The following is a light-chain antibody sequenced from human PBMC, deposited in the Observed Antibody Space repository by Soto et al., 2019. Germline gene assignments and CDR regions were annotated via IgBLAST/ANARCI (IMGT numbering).Light chain of an antibody. J-gene: IGLJ1*01. V-gene: IGLV2-14*01. Sequence: QSALTQPASVSASPGQSITISCTGTSSDVGAYNYVSWYQLHPDRAPKLMIYDVSNRPSGVSNRFSGSKSGNTASLTISGLQAEDEADYYCCSYTCRDTLRYVFGTGTKLTVL. CDR1: SSDVGAYNY. CDR2: DVS. CDR3: CSYTCRDTLRYV.